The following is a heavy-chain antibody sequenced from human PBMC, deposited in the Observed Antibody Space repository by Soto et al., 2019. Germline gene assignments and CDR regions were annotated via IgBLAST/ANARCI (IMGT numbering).Heavy chain of an antibody. CDR1: AGSIGTSSYY. CDR3: SRRAPEGFDP. V-gene: IGHV4-39*01. CDR2: INHSGNT. Sequence: PSETRSRTWAVSAGSIGTSSYYWGWIRQAPGKGLEWIGSINHSGNTYLSPSLKDRVTMSVDTSKNSFSLKLRSATAADTGLYYCSRRAPEGFDPWGQGTLVTVSS. J-gene: IGHJ5*02.